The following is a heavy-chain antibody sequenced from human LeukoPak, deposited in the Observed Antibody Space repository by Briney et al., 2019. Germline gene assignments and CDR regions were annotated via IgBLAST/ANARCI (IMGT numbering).Heavy chain of an antibody. CDR1: GYTFTSYG. V-gene: IGHV1-18*01. CDR2: ISAYNGNT. D-gene: IGHD6-13*01. Sequence: GASVKVSCKASGYTFTSYGISWVRQAPGQGLEWMGWISAYNGNTNYAQKLQGRVTMTTDTSTSTAYMELRSLRSDDTAVYYCARDPVIAAAGRRWFDPWGQGTLVTVSS. CDR3: ARDPVIAAAGRRWFDP. J-gene: IGHJ5*02.